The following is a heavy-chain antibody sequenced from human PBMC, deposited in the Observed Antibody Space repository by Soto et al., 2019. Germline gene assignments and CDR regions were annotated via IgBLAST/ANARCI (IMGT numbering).Heavy chain of an antibody. CDR3: AKCLMPTTSSPLYLYYGRDV. V-gene: IGHV3-23*01. D-gene: IGHD3-16*01. CDR2: ISGGGGGST. CDR1: GFTFSRYS. J-gene: IGHJ6*02. Sequence: PGGSLRLSCAASGFTFSRYSMTWVRQAPGKGLEWVSTISGGGGGSTYYADSVKGRFTISRDNYKNTLYLQVHGLRVDDSAIYYCAKCLMPTTSSPLYLYYGRDVWGQGTTVTVS.